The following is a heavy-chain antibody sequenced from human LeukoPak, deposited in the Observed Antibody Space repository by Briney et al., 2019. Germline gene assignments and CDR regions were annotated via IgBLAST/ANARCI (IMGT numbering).Heavy chain of an antibody. J-gene: IGHJ4*02. V-gene: IGHV1-3*03. CDR3: ARVVKYSSGPLTDLLPYSFDY. CDR1: GYTFTNYA. CDR2: INAGNGNT. D-gene: IGHD6-19*01. Sequence: ASVKVSCKASGYTFTNYAMHWVRQAPGQRLEWMGRINAGNGNTKYSQEFQGRVTITRDTSASTAYMELSSLRSEDMAVYYCARVVKYSSGPLTDLLPYSFDYWGQGTLVTVSS.